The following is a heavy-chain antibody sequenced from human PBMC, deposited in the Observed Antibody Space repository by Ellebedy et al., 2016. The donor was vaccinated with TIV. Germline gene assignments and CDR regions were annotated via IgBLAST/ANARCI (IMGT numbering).Heavy chain of an antibody. CDR1: GFPFDSYV. V-gene: IGHV3-30*04. CDR3: AIAVNHVDTVSTANLDG. J-gene: IGHJ5*02. D-gene: IGHD5/OR15-5a*01. CDR2: ISYDSSNK. Sequence: GESLKISCAASGFPFDSYVMNWVRQAPGKGLEWVALISYDSSNKYFADSVQGRFTISRDNSQNTLYLLINSLRGDDTAIYYCAIAVNHVDTVSTANLDGWGQGTLVTVSS.